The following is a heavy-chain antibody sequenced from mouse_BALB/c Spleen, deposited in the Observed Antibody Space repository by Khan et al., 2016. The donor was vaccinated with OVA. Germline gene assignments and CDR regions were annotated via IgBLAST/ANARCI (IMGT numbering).Heavy chain of an antibody. CDR1: GYTFSSYW. J-gene: IGHJ3*01. V-gene: IGHV1-9*01. CDR2: ILPGSGRN. Sequence: QVQLQQSGAELMKPGASVKISCKATGYTFSSYWIDWVKQRPGHGLEWIGEILPGSGRNNYNEKFKGKATFTADTSSNTAYMQLSNLTSDDSAVYYCARGNYYGSSSWFGYWGQGTLVTVSA. D-gene: IGHD1-1*01. CDR3: ARGNYYGSSSWFGY.